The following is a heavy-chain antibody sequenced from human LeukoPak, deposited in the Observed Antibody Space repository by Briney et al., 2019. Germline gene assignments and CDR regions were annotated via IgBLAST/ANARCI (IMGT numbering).Heavy chain of an antibody. CDR1: GGSIISSNW. Sequence: SGTLSLTCTVSGGSIISSNWWSWVRQPPGKGLESIGEIYHDGTTNYNPSLKSRVTISVDKSKNQFSLKLNSVTAADTAFYCARAFLVGYSPEEYFFDYWGQGTLVTVSS. CDR2: IYHDGTT. D-gene: IGHD2-15*01. V-gene: IGHV4-4*02. J-gene: IGHJ4*02. CDR3: ARAFLVGYSPEEYFFDY.